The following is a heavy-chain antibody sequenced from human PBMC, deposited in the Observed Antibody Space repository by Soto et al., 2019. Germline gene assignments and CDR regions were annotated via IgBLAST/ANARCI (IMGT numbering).Heavy chain of an antibody. CDR2: IYEGETT. D-gene: IGHD3-10*01. V-gene: IGHV4-39*01. CDR3: ARRGSGHTFDY. Sequence: QLQLQESGPGLVKPSETLSLTCAVSGASISRPGFHWGWIRQPPGQGLEWIGSIYEGETTFYNSSLKSRVTISADPSKNHFSLKLSSVTAADTAVYYCARRGSGHTFDYWGQGTLVTVSS. CDR1: GASISRPGFH. J-gene: IGHJ4*02.